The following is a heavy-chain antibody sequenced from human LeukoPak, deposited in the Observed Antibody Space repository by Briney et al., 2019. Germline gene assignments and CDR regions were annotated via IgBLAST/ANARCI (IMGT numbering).Heavy chain of an antibody. Sequence: PGGSLRLSCAASGFTFSSYAMSWVRQAPGKGLEWVSGISGSGGSTYYTDSVKGRFTISRDNSKNTLYLQMNSLRAEDTAVYYCAKEGHYGSWSYSAPFDYWGQGTLVTVSS. J-gene: IGHJ4*02. CDR3: AKEGHYGSWSYSAPFDY. D-gene: IGHD3-10*01. CDR1: GFTFSSYA. V-gene: IGHV3-23*01. CDR2: ISGSGGST.